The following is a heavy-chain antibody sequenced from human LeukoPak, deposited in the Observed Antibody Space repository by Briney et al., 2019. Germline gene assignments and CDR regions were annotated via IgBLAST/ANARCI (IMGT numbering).Heavy chain of an antibody. D-gene: IGHD5-24*01. CDR3: ARADRDGNKRFLD. J-gene: IGHJ4*02. Sequence: GGSLRLSRAASGFTFSSYSMNWVRQAPGKGLEWVSSISSSSSYIYYADSVKGRFTISRDNAKNSLYLQMNSLRAEDTAVYYCARADRDGNKRFLDWGQGTLVTVSS. V-gene: IGHV3-21*01. CDR2: ISSSSSYI. CDR1: GFTFSSYS.